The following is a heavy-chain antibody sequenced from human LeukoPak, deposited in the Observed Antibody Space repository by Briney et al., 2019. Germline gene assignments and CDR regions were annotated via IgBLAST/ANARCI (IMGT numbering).Heavy chain of an antibody. J-gene: IGHJ4*02. Sequence: GGSLGLSCAASALTFRSCAMSWVRQAPGKGLEWVSGISGSGDRTYYADSVKGRFTISRDNSKNTLYLQMNTLRAEDTAVYYCAKDFTVVVPTAVALFDYWGQGTLVTVSS. CDR1: ALTFRSCA. D-gene: IGHD2-2*01. CDR3: AKDFTVVVPTAVALFDY. CDR2: ISGSGDRT. V-gene: IGHV3-23*01.